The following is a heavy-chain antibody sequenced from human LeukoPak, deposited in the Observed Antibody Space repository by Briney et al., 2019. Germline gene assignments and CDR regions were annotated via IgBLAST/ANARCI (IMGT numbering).Heavy chain of an antibody. J-gene: IGHJ6*02. Sequence: GGSLRLSCAASGFTFSSYGMHWVRQAPGKGLEWVAVISYDGSNKYYGDSVKGRFTISRDNSKNTLYLQMNSLRAEDTAVYYCAKDPYDFWSGIYGMDVWGQGTTVTVSS. D-gene: IGHD3-3*01. V-gene: IGHV3-30*18. CDR2: ISYDGSNK. CDR1: GFTFSSYG. CDR3: AKDPYDFWSGIYGMDV.